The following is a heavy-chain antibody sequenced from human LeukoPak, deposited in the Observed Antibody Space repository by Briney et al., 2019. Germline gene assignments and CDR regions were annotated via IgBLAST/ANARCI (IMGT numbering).Heavy chain of an antibody. CDR2: ISYDGSNK. CDR1: GFTFSSYA. Sequence: PGRSLRLSCAASGFTFSSYAMHWVRQAPGKGLEWVAVISYDGSNKYYADSVKGRFTISRDNSKNTLYLQMNSLRAEDTAVYYCAKGEEALTYSSGWYPRWYMDVWGKGTTVTISS. D-gene: IGHD6-19*01. CDR3: AKGEEALTYSSGWYPRWYMDV. V-gene: IGHV3-30*04. J-gene: IGHJ6*03.